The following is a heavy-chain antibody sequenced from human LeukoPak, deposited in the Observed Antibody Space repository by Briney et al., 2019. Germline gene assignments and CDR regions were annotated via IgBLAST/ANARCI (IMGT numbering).Heavy chain of an antibody. V-gene: IGHV3-11*04. CDR1: GFTFSDYY. CDR2: ISSSGSTI. J-gene: IGHJ4*02. Sequence: GGSLRLSCAASGFTFSDYYMSWIRQAPGKGLEWVSYISSSGSTIYYADSVKGRFTISRDNSKNTLYLQMNSLRAEDTAVYYCAKDFPGNRKTCPLGLGYWGQGTLVTVSS. D-gene: IGHD1-14*01. CDR3: AKDFPGNRKTCPLGLGY.